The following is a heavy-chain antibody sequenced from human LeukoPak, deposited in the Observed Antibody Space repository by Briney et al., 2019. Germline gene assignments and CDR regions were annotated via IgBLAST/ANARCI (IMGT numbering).Heavy chain of an antibody. CDR1: GFPFSDYW. D-gene: IGHD4-11*01. CDR2: IKQDGGKE. V-gene: IGHV3-7*01. CDR3: AREDHSKYEY. J-gene: IGHJ4*02. Sequence: PGGSLRLSCVVSGFPFSDYWMAWVRQAPGKGLEWVASIKQDGGKEFYVDSMKGRFSISRDNAKNSLYLQINSLRAEDTAVYYCAREDHSKYEYWGQGTLVTVSS.